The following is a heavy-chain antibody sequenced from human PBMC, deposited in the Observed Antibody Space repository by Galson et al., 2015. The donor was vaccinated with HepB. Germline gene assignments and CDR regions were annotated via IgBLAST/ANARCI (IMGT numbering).Heavy chain of an antibody. J-gene: IGHJ4*02. CDR1: GFTFSSYS. Sequence: SLRLSCAASGFTFSSYSMNWVRQAPGKGLEWVSYISSSSTIYYADSVKGRFTISRDNAKNSLYLQMNSLRAEDTAVYYCALLDIVATSLDYWGQGTLVTVSS. D-gene: IGHD5-12*01. CDR2: ISSSSTI. CDR3: ALLDIVATSLDY. V-gene: IGHV3-48*01.